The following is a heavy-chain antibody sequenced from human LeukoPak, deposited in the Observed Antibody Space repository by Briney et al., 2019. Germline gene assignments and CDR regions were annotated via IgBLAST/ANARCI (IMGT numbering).Heavy chain of an antibody. CDR3: ATIAAADRAWFDP. D-gene: IGHD6-13*01. CDR2: FDPEDGET. J-gene: IGHJ5*02. V-gene: IGHV1-24*01. Sequence: ASVKLSCKVSGYTLTELSMHWVRQAPGPGLGWLGGFDPEDGETIYAQKFQGRVTMTEDTSTDTAYMELSSLRSEDTAVYYCATIAAADRAWFDPWGQGTLVTVSS. CDR1: GYTLTELS.